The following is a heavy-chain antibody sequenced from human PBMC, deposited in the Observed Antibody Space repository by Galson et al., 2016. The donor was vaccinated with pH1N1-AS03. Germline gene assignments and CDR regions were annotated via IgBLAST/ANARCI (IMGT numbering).Heavy chain of an antibody. CDR2: ISSSGSTI. J-gene: IGHJ6*02. CDR3: ARVGVVGPPYGMDV. CDR1: GFTFRSYE. D-gene: IGHD2-15*01. Sequence: SLRLSCAASGFTFRSYEMNWVRQAPGKGLEWVSYISSSGSTIYYADSVKGRFTLSRDNAKNSLYLQMNSLRAEDTAVYYCARVGVVGPPYGMDVWGQGTTVTGSS. V-gene: IGHV3-48*03.